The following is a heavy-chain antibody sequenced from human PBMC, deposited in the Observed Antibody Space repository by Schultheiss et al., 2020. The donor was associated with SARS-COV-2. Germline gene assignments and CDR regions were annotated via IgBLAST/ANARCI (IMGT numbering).Heavy chain of an antibody. CDR2: IYYSGST. CDR3: ARDWDAQIVVVISWYFDL. Sequence: SETLSLTCTVSGGSISSSSYYWGWIRQPPGKGLEWIGSIYYSGSTYYNPSLKSRVTISVDTSKNQFSLKLSSVTAADTAVYYCARDWDAQIVVVISWYFDLWGRGTLVTVSS. V-gene: IGHV4-39*07. D-gene: IGHD2-21*01. J-gene: IGHJ2*01. CDR1: GGSISSSSYY.